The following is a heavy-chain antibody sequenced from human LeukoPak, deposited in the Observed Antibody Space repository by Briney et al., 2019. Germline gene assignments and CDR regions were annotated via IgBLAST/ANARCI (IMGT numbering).Heavy chain of an antibody. D-gene: IGHD2-2*02. Sequence: ASVTVSCKASGYTFTGYYMHWVRQAPGQGLEWMGWINPNSGGTNYAQKFQGRVTMTRDTSISTAYMELSRLRSDDTAVYYCARKSELGYCSSTSCYTPHFDYWGQGTLVTVSS. J-gene: IGHJ4*02. CDR3: ARKSELGYCSSTSCYTPHFDY. CDR2: INPNSGGT. CDR1: GYTFTGYY. V-gene: IGHV1-2*02.